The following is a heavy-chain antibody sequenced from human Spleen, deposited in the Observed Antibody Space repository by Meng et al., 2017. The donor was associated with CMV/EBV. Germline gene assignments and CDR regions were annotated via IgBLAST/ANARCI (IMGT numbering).Heavy chain of an antibody. Sequence: VGLVLACRGLGKPSETLSLPCTVVGGSISSYYWSWIRQPAGKGLEWIGRIYTSGSTNYNPSLKSRVTMSVDTSKNQFSLKLSSVTAADTAVYYCASSSPFGAYYFNYWGQGTLVTVSS. CDR1: GGSISSYY. J-gene: IGHJ4*02. D-gene: IGHD3-10*01. CDR3: ASSSPFGAYYFNY. V-gene: IGHV4-4*07. CDR2: IYTSGST.